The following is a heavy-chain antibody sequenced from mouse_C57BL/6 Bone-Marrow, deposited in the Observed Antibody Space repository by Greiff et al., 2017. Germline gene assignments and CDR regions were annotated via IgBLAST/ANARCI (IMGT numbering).Heavy chain of an antibody. J-gene: IGHJ4*01. V-gene: IGHV1-80*01. Sequence: VQLQQSGAELVKPGASVKISCKASGYAFSSYWMNWVKQRPGKGLEWIGQIYPGDGDTNYNGKFKGKAKLTADKSSSTAYMQLSSLTSEDSAVYFCAREVGNSDYYAMDYWGQGTSVTVSS. CDR2: IYPGDGDT. CDR3: AREVGNSDYYAMDY. D-gene: IGHD2-1*01. CDR1: GYAFSSYW.